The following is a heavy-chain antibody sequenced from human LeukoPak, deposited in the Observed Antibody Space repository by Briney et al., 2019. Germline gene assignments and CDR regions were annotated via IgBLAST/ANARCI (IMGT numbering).Heavy chain of an antibody. V-gene: IGHV4-38-2*02. D-gene: IGHD3-22*01. CDR2: IYHGGST. Sequence: SETLSLICTVSGYSLTTLANWGWIRQSPGKGLEWVASIYHGGSTYYNPSLRGRVTISMDTSKNQISLRLTSVTAADTAVYYCAREKALIDHYDFTGYDWEYWGQGSLVIVSS. CDR1: GYSLTTLAN. J-gene: IGHJ4*02. CDR3: AREKALIDHYDFTGYDWEY.